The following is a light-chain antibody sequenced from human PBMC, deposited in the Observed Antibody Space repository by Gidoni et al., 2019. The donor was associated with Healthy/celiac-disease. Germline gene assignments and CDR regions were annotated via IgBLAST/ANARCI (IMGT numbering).Light chain of an antibody. Sequence: DIVMTQSPLYLPVTPGEPASISCRSSQSLLHSNGYNYLDWYLQKPGQSPQLLIYLGSNRASGVPDRFSGSGSGTDFTLKINRVEAEDVGVYYCMQALQTPWTFGQXTKVEIK. CDR1: QSLLHSNGYNY. CDR3: MQALQTPWT. CDR2: LGS. J-gene: IGKJ1*01. V-gene: IGKV2-28*01.